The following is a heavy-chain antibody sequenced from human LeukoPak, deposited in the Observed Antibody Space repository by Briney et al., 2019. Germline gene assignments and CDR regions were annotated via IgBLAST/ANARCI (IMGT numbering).Heavy chain of an antibody. CDR3: AKVKGSEGYCSITSCLADY. V-gene: IGHV3-23*01. CDR2: ISSSGGST. J-gene: IGHJ4*02. D-gene: IGHD2-2*01. CDR1: GFTFSSYA. Sequence: QPGGSLSLSCAASGFTFSSYAMSWVRQASGKAVEWVPAISSSGGSTYYAESVKGRFTISRDNSKNTLYLQLNSLRSEDTTVYYCAKVKGSEGYCSITSCLADYWGQGTLVTVSS.